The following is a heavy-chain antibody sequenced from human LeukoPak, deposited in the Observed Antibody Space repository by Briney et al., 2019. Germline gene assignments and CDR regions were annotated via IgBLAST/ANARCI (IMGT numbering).Heavy chain of an antibody. V-gene: IGHV3-23*01. CDR2: VSSSGDRT. Sequence: GGSLRLSCAASGITFSSYAMSWVRQAPGKGLEWVSSVSSSGDRTFYADSVKDRFTISRDNSKNTLYLQMSRLRAEDTAVYYCAKDRPNYHESNGHYYRRDGDYWGQGTLVTVSS. CDR3: AKDRPNYHESNGHYYRRDGDY. CDR1: GITFSSYA. J-gene: IGHJ4*02. D-gene: IGHD3-22*01.